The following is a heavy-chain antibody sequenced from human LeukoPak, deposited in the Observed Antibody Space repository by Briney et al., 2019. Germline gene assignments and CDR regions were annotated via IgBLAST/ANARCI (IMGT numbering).Heavy chain of an antibody. D-gene: IGHD1-14*01. CDR1: VYSFTTHR. Sequence: GAPLHSSAKASVYSFTTHRIGWVRQLPGRGLEGLGIIYPGDSATRSSPSIHGQLTISADTTNSTAYLKYSIPTASATAIYYCARLEGIPITWFDPWGQGTLVTASS. J-gene: IGHJ5*02. V-gene: IGHV5-51*01. CDR2: IYPGDSAT. CDR3: ARLEGIPITWFDP.